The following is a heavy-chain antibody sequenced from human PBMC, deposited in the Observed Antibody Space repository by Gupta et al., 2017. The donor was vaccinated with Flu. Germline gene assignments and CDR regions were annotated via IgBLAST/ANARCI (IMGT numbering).Heavy chain of an antibody. CDR2: INPNSGGT. V-gene: IGHV1-2*06. Sequence: HWVRQAPGQGLEWMGRINPNSGGTNYAQKFQGRVTMTRDTSISTAYMELSRLRSDDTAVYYCARAVRKYSSSSDNFDYWGQGTLVTVSS. J-gene: IGHJ4*02. D-gene: IGHD6-6*01. CDR3: ARAVRKYSSSSDNFDY.